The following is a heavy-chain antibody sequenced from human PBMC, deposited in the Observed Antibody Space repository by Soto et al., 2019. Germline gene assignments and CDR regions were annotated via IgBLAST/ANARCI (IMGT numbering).Heavy chain of an antibody. CDR3: ARQQGGITMVRGVIITNKYFQH. D-gene: IGHD3-10*01. V-gene: IGHV5-51*01. CDR2: IYPGDSDT. J-gene: IGHJ1*01. CDR1: GYSFTSYW. Sequence: GESLKISCKGSGYSFTSYWIGWVRQMPGKGLEWMGIIYPGDSDTRYIPSFQGQVTISADKSISTAYLQWSSLKASDTAMYYCARQQGGITMVRGVIITNKYFQHWGQGTLVTVSS.